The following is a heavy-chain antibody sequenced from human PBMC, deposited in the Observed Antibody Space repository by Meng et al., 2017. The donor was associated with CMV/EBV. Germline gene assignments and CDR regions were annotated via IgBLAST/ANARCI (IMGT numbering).Heavy chain of an antibody. J-gene: IGHJ6*02. V-gene: IGHV1-18*01. Sequence: ASVKVSCKASGYTFTSYGISWVRQAPGQGLEWMGWISAYNGNTNYAQKLQGRVTMTTDTSTSTAYMELRSLRSDDTAVYYCAREGGGDSGWYGRASYYYYYYGMDVWGQGTTVTVSS. CDR1: GYTFTSYG. CDR2: ISAYNGNT. CDR3: AREGGGDSGWYGRASYYYYYYGMDV. D-gene: IGHD5-12*01.